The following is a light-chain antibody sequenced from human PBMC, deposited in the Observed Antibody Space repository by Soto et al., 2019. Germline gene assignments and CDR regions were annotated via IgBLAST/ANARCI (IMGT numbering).Light chain of an antibody. CDR1: QSINTW. J-gene: IGKJ2*03. CDR3: QQYNFYYS. Sequence: DIQMTQSPSTLSASVGDRVTITCRASQSINTWLAWYQQKPGKAPKVLIYKASSLESGVPSRFSGSGSGTEFTLTISSLQPDDFATYFCQQYNFYYSFGQGTKVEIK. CDR2: KAS. V-gene: IGKV1-5*03.